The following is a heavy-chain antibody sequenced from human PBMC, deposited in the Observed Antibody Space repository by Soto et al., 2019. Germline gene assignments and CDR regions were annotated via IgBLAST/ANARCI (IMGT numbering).Heavy chain of an antibody. J-gene: IGHJ6*02. V-gene: IGHV3-33*01. D-gene: IGHD3-10*01. CDR3: ARERRGLGITMVRGEACGMDV. Sequence: QVQLVESGGGVVQPGRSLRLSCAASGFTFSSYGMHWVRQAPGKGLEWVAVIWYDGSNKYYADSVKGRFTISRDNSKNTLYLQMNSLRAEDTAVYYCARERRGLGITMVRGEACGMDVWGQGTTVTVSS. CDR2: IWYDGSNK. CDR1: GFTFSSYG.